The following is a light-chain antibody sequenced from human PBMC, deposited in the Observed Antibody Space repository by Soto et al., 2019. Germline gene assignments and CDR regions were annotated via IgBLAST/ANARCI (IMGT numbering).Light chain of an antibody. V-gene: IGLV2-14*01. Sequence: QSALTQPASVSGSPGQSITISCTATSSDVDTHNYVSWYQQYPGKAPNLMIYEVINRPSGVSNRFSGSKSGNTASLIISGLQAEDEADYYCSSYTSSSTLVFGGGTKLTVL. CDR3: SSYTSSSTLV. CDR2: EVI. CDR1: SSDVDTHNY. J-gene: IGLJ2*01.